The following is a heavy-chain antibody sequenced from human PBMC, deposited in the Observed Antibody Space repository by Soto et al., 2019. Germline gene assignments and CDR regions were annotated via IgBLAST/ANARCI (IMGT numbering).Heavy chain of an antibody. V-gene: IGHV1-69*01. Sequence: QVQLVQSGAEAKKPGSSVKVSCKASGGTFSSYAISWVRQAPGQGLEWMGGIIPIFGTANYAQKFQGRVTITAEESTSTACMELSSLRSEDTAVYYCARGGAVGATPRGWFDPWGQGTMVTVSS. CDR1: GGTFSSYA. CDR2: IIPIFGTA. D-gene: IGHD1-26*01. CDR3: ARGGAVGATPRGWFDP. J-gene: IGHJ5*02.